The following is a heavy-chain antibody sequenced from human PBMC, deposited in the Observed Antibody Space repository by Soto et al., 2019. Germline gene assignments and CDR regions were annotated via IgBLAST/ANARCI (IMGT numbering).Heavy chain of an antibody. J-gene: IGHJ4*02. Sequence: QVQLVESGGGVVQPGRSLRLSCAASGFSFSSYAMQCVRQAPGKGLEWVAVISYDGGDHYYADSVKGPFTISRDNSKNTLLLQMTSLRTEDTAVYYCAAVYTIDYWGQGTLVTVSS. CDR3: AAVYTIDY. D-gene: IGHD3-16*01. CDR2: ISYDGGDH. CDR1: GFSFSSYA. V-gene: IGHV3-30-3*01.